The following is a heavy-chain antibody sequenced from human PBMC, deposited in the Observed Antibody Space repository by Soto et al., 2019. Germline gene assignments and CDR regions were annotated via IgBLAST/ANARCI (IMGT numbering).Heavy chain of an antibody. CDR2: IVPLFRTT. CDR3: ARGGYSSTLSTLLDRSVLDV. V-gene: IGHV1-69*06. CDR1: GGTFSSYA. Sequence: QVQLVQSGAEAKKPGSSVKVSCKTSGGTFSSYAISWVRQAPGQGLEWMGGIVPLFRTTNYAQKFQGRVTITSYTSTYTLSTELRGLRFGDTAVYSCARGGYSSTLSTLLDRSVLDVCGQVTTVTVSS. D-gene: IGHD5-12*01. J-gene: IGHJ6*02.